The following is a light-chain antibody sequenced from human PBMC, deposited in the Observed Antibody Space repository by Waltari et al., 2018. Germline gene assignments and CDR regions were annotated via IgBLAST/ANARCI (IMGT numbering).Light chain of an antibody. V-gene: IGKV1-5*03. CDR3: QQYNSYWT. CDR2: RAS. CDR1: LSIGPW. J-gene: IGKJ1*01. Sequence: DTQMTQSPSTLSASVGDTVTITCRASLSIGPWLAWYQQKPGKAPKLLIYRASILQGGVQSRFSGSGSVTDFTLTISGLQPDDFATYYCQQYNSYWTFGQGTKVE.